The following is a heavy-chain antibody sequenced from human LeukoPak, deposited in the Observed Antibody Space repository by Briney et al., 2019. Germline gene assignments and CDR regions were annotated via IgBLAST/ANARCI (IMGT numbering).Heavy chain of an antibody. CDR2: INSDGSSP. V-gene: IGHV3-74*01. J-gene: IGHJ6*03. D-gene: IGHD6-13*01. CDR1: GFTFNSYL. CDR3: ARVGGSSWGYFYYHMDV. Sequence: GGSLRLSCAASGFTFNSYLMHWVRQAPGKGLVWVSRINSDGSSPTYADSVKGRLTISRDNAKNTLYLQMNSLRAEDTAVYYCARVGGSSWGYFYYHMDVWGKGTAVTVSS.